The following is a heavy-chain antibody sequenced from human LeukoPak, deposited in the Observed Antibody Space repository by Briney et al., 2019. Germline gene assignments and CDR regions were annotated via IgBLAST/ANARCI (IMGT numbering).Heavy chain of an antibody. Sequence: GGSLRLSCAASGFTFSNYWMSWVRQAPGKGLEWVANIKEDGSDKNYVDSVRGRFTISRDNAKNALHPQMNSLRAEDTAVYYCGREIPGGTTSLDCWGQGTVVTVSS. V-gene: IGHV3-7*04. CDR2: IKEDGSDK. D-gene: IGHD1-7*01. CDR3: GREIPGGTTSLDC. CDR1: GFTFSNYW. J-gene: IGHJ4*02.